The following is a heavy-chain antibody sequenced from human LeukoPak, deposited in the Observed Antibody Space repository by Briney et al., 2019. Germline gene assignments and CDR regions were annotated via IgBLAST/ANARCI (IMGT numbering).Heavy chain of an antibody. Sequence: SETLSLTCAVYGGSFSGYYWSWIRQPPGKGLEWIGCIYYSGSTNYNPSLKSRVTISVDTSKNQFSLKLSSVTAADTAVYYCARLMRSDAFDIWGQGTMVTVSS. CDR2: IYYSGST. CDR3: ARLMRSDAFDI. D-gene: IGHD5-24*01. J-gene: IGHJ3*02. V-gene: IGHV4-59*08. CDR1: GGSFSGYY.